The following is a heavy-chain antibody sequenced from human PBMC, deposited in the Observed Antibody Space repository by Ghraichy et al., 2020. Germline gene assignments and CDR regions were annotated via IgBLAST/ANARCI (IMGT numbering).Heavy chain of an antibody. D-gene: IGHD1-14*01. V-gene: IGHV4-34*01. CDR1: GGSFSGYY. Sequence: SETLSLTCAVYGGSFSGYYWSWIRQPPGKGLEWIGEINHSGSTNYNPSLKSRVTISVDTSKNQFSLKLSSVTAADTAVYYCARGSVNQPFDYWGQGTLVTVSS. J-gene: IGHJ4*02. CDR2: INHSGST. CDR3: ARGSVNQPFDY.